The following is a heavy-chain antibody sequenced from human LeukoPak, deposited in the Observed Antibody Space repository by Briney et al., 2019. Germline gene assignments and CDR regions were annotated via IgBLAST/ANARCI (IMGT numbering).Heavy chain of an antibody. CDR2: INPNSGVT. CDR1: GYTFTGSY. Sequence: GASVKVSCRASGYTFTGSYIHWVRQAPGQGLEWMGRINPNSGVTIYAQKFQDRVTLTRDTSITTAYMELSSLRSDDAAVYYCARTDGVDYWGQGTLVTVSS. J-gene: IGHJ4*02. V-gene: IGHV1-2*06. CDR3: ARTDGVDY. D-gene: IGHD4-17*01.